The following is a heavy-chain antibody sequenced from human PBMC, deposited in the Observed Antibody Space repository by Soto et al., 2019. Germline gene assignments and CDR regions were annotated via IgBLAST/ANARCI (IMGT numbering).Heavy chain of an antibody. J-gene: IGHJ4*02. V-gene: IGHV1-46*01. D-gene: IGHD4-17*01. CDR1: GYTFTSYY. Sequence: ASVKVSCKASGYTFTSYYMHWVRQAPGQGLEWMGIINPSGGSTSYAQKFQGRVTMTRDTSTSTVYMELSSLRTEDTAVYYCGRATTVTTFFGYWGQGTLVTVSS. CDR2: INPSGGST. CDR3: GRATTVTTFFGY.